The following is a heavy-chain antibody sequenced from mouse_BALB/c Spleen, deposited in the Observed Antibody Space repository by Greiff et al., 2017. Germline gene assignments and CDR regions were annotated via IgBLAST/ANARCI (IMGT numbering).Heavy chain of an antibody. CDR1: GFSLTSYG. D-gene: IGHD1-1*01. J-gene: IGHJ2*01. V-gene: IGHV2-9*02. Sequence: QVQLQQSGPGLVAPSQSLSITCTVSGFSLTSYGVHWVRQPPGKGLEWLGVIWAGGSTNYNSALMSRLSISKDNSKSQVFLKMNSLQTADTAMYYCARDHYYGSRGFDYWGQGTTLTVSS. CDR2: IWAGGST. CDR3: ARDHYYGSRGFDY.